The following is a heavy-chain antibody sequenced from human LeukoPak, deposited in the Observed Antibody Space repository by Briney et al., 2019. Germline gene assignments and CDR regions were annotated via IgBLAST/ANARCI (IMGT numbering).Heavy chain of an antibody. CDR1: GYSFTSYW. J-gene: IGHJ5*02. Sequence: GESLKISCKGSGYSFTSYWIGWVRQMPGKGLEWMGIIYPGDSDTRYSPSFQGQVTISADKSISTAYLPWSSLKASDTAMYYCARQYYYDSSGYYYNWFDPWGQGTLVTVSS. V-gene: IGHV5-51*01. CDR2: IYPGDSDT. D-gene: IGHD3-22*01. CDR3: ARQYYYDSSGYYYNWFDP.